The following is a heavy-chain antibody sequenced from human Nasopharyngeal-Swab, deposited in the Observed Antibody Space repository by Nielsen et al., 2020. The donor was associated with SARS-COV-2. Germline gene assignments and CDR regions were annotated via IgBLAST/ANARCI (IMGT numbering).Heavy chain of an antibody. D-gene: IGHD3-16*01. Sequence: GGSLEIYWAASGFTFFGYEVNRDSKAPGKGLEWVSYISSSGSTIYYADSVKGRFTISRDNAKNSLYLQMNSLRAEDTAVYYCAIDIDDYVWGSYFDYWGQGTLVTVSS. CDR3: AIDIDDYVWGSYFDY. CDR2: ISSSGSTI. V-gene: IGHV3-48*03. J-gene: IGHJ4*02. CDR1: GFTFFGYE.